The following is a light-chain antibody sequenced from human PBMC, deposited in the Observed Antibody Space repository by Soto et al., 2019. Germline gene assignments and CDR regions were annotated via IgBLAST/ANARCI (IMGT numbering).Light chain of an antibody. CDR2: GAS. J-gene: IGKJ1*01. Sequence: EIVLTQSPGTLSLSPGEGATLSCRPSQSVTSRYLAWFQQKPGQAPRLLIYGASSRATGIPDRFSGSGSGTDFTLSISRLEPEDFAVYYCQQYGSSPPWTFGQGTKVEIK. CDR1: QSVTSRY. V-gene: IGKV3-20*01. CDR3: QQYGSSPPWT.